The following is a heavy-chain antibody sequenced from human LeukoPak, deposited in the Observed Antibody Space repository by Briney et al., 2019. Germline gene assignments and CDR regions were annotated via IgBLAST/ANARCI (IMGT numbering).Heavy chain of an antibody. Sequence: SETLSLTCTVSGGPMRSYYWSWIRQAPGKGLEWIGFISYSGYTSYSPSLKSRVAISVDTSKSQFPLRLNSMTAADTAIYYCARGRNDNGGMFFDSWAQGTLVTVSS. CDR3: ARGRNDNGGMFFDS. V-gene: IGHV4-59*01. CDR2: ISYSGYT. CDR1: GGPMRSYY. J-gene: IGHJ4*02. D-gene: IGHD4-23*01.